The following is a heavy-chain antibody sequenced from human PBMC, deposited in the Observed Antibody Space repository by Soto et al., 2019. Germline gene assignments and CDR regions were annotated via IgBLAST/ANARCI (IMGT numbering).Heavy chain of an antibody. CDR3: ARSLITVANWFDP. CDR1: GFTFSSYA. J-gene: IGHJ5*02. CDR2: ISGSGGST. D-gene: IGHD6-19*01. V-gene: IGHV3-23*01. Sequence: GGSLRLSCAASGFTFSSYAMSWVRQAPGKGLEWVSAISGSGGSTYYADSVKGRFTISRDNSKNSLFLQMNSLRADDTAVYYCARSLITVANWFDPWGQGTLVTVSS.